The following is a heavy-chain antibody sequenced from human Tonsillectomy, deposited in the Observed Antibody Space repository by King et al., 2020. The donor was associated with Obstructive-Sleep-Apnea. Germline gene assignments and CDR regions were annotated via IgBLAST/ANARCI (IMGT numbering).Heavy chain of an antibody. CDR3: ARERPGYSSSWYDY. Sequence: VQLVESGGGLVKPGGSLRLSCAASGFTFSSYIMNWVRQAPGKGLEWGSSISSSICYIYYAYSVKGRFTISRENAKNSLYLQISSLGAEDTAVYYCARERPGYSSSWYDYWGQGTLVTVSS. D-gene: IGHD6-13*01. CDR1: GFTFSSYI. CDR2: ISSSICYI. V-gene: IGHV3-21*01. J-gene: IGHJ4*02.